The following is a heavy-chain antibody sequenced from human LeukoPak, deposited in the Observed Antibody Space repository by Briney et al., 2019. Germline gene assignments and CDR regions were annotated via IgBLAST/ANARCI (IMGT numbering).Heavy chain of an antibody. V-gene: IGHV3-23*01. CDR1: GFTFDNYA. Sequence: AGSLRLSCSASGFTFDNYAMSWVRPAPPQGLDWVSALSGSGGNTYYPASVKGRFTISRDNSRNPLYLQMNSLRAEDTAGYYCAKVASLCTSTSCVRGGFDSWGQGTLVTVSS. CDR3: AKVASLCTSTSCVRGGFDS. J-gene: IGHJ4*02. CDR2: LSGSGGNT. D-gene: IGHD2-2*01.